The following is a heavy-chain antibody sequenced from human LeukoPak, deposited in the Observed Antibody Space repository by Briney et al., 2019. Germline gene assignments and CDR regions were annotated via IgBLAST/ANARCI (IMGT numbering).Heavy chain of an antibody. V-gene: IGHV3-66*01. CDR3: ARKSDSLLVREGDC. Sequence: GGSLRLSCAASGFTVNRNYMIWVRQAPGKGLECVSVIYSGGTTWYADSVKGRFTISRDMNTLYLQMNSLRAEDTAVYYCARKSDSLLVREGDCWGQGTLVTVSS. CDR2: IYSGGTT. J-gene: IGHJ4*02. D-gene: IGHD3-10*01. CDR1: GFTVNRNY.